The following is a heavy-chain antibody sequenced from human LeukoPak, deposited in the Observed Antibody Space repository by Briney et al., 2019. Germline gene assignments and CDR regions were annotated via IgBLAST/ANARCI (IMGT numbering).Heavy chain of an antibody. CDR2: FDPEDGET. D-gene: IGHD6-13*01. CDR3: ATSGYSSSWRWFDP. CDR1: GYTLTELS. Sequence: ASVKVSCKVSGYTLTELSMHWVRQAPGKGLEWMGGFDPEDGETIYAQKFQGRVTMTEDTSTDTAYMELSSLRSEDTAVYYCATSGYSSSWRWFDPWGQGTLVTVSS. J-gene: IGHJ5*02. V-gene: IGHV1-24*01.